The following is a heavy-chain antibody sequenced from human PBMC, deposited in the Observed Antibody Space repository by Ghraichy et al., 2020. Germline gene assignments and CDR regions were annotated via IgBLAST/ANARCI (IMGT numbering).Heavy chain of an antibody. CDR2: IRTTSSTI. CDR1: GFTFSSYD. V-gene: IGHV3-48*02. J-gene: IGHJ4*02. CDR3: ARDLFDQSLDY. Sequence: GESLNTSCTASGFTFSSYDMNWVRQVPGKGLEWVSYIRTTSSTIYYIDSVKGRFTISRDNAKNSVYLQMNSLRDEDTAVYYCARDLFDQSLDYWGQGTLVTVSS.